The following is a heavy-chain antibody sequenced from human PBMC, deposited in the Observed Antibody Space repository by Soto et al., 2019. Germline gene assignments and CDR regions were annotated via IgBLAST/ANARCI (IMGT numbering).Heavy chain of an antibody. D-gene: IGHD1-26*01. CDR3: ARGDFPYFDY. Sequence: SGGSLRLSCAASGFIFSNCGMHWVRQAAGRGLEWVAAMSSDGINEHYTDSVKGRFTISRDNSKNTLSLQMDSLREEDSAVYYCARGDFPYFDYWGHGTLVTVSS. CDR2: MSSDGINE. J-gene: IGHJ4*01. CDR1: GFIFSNCG. V-gene: IGHV3-30*03.